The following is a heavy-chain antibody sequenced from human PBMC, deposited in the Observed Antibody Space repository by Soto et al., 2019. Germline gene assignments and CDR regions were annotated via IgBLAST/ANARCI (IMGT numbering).Heavy chain of an antibody. D-gene: IGHD5-18*01. CDR2: ISGSGGST. V-gene: IGHV3-23*01. Sequence: GGSLRLSCAASGFTFSRYAMSWVRQAPGKGLEWVSAISGSGGSTYYADSVKGRFNISRDNSKNTLYLQMNSLRAEDTAVYYCASTTPTAVDTAMVFIYWGQGTLVTVSS. J-gene: IGHJ4*02. CDR1: GFTFSRYA. CDR3: ASTTPTAVDTAMVFIY.